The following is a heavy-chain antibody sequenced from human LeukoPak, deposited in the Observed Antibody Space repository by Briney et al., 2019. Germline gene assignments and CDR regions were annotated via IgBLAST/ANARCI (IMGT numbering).Heavy chain of an antibody. D-gene: IGHD4-23*01. Sequence: GGSLRLSCAASGFTFSSYEMNWVRQAPGKGLEWVSYISSSGSTIYYADSVKGRFTISRDNAKNSLYLQMNSLRAEDTAAYYCAREPGYGGNGGYFDYWGQGTLVTVSS. V-gene: IGHV3-48*03. J-gene: IGHJ4*02. CDR2: ISSSGSTI. CDR1: GFTFSSYE. CDR3: AREPGYGGNGGYFDY.